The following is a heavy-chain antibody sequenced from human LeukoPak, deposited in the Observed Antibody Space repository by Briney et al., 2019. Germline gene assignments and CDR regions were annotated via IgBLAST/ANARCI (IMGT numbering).Heavy chain of an antibody. CDR3: ARDYDYGDYPGY. CDR2: ISSTSTSI. CDR1: GFTFSSST. Sequence: GGSPRLSCAASGFTFSSSTMNWVRQAPGKGLEWVSSISSTSTSINYADSVGGRFTISRDNAKNSLYLQMSSLRAEDTALYYCARDYDYGDYPGYWGQGTLVTVSS. J-gene: IGHJ4*02. D-gene: IGHD4-17*01. V-gene: IGHV3-21*04.